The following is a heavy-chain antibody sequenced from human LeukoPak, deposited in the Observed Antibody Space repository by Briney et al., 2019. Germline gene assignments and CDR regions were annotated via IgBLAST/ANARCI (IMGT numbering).Heavy chain of an antibody. CDR1: GFTFSSYW. V-gene: IGHV3-7*01. Sequence: PGGSLRLSCAASGFTFSSYWMSWVRQAPGKGLEWVANIKQDGSEKYYVDSVKGRFTISRDNAKNSLYLQMNSLRAEDTAVYYCAREAYYDFWSGYYTGTYGMDVWGQGTTVTVSS. J-gene: IGHJ6*02. CDR2: IKQDGSEK. CDR3: AREAYYDFWSGYYTGTYGMDV. D-gene: IGHD3-3*01.